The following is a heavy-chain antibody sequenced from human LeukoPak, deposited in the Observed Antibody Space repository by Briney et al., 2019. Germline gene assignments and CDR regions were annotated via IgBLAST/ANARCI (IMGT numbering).Heavy chain of an antibody. CDR2: IKPDSGGT. CDR3: ATLYGDYVRSDY. CDR1: GYMFTGHY. D-gene: IGHD4-17*01. V-gene: IGHV1-2*02. Sequence: GASVKVSCKPSGYMFTGHYIHWVRLAPGQGLEWMGWIKPDSGGTKYAQKFQGRVTLNRETSLSTAYMELSRLRYDDTAVYYCATLYGDYVRSDYWGQGTMVTVSS. J-gene: IGHJ4*02.